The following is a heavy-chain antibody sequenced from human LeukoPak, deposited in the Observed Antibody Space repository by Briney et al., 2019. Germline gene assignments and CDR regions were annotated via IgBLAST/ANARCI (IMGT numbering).Heavy chain of an antibody. CDR1: GGSISSYY. J-gene: IGHJ5*02. CDR3: AKGPNWFDP. V-gene: IGHV4-59*01. Sequence: PSESLSLTCTGSGGSISSYYWSWIRQPPGKGLEWIGYIYYSGSTNYNPSLKSRVTISVDTSKNQFSLRLTSVTAADTAVYYCAKGPNWFDPWGHGTLVTVSS. CDR2: IYYSGST.